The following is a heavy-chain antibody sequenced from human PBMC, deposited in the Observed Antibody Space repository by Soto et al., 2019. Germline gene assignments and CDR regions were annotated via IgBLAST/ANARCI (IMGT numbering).Heavy chain of an antibody. V-gene: IGHV4-34*01. CDR2: INRSGSA. J-gene: IGHJ4*02. CDR3: ARGLITGSHYSGGWYYFDS. CDR1: GDSFSGYS. Sequence: SETLSLTCAVYGDSFSGYSWTWIRHTQGKGQQWIGQINRSGSAYYNPSLNSRVTISVHTSNSQFALELSSVTAADTAVYYCARGLITGSHYSGGWYYFDSWGQGTQVTVSS. D-gene: IGHD6-19*01.